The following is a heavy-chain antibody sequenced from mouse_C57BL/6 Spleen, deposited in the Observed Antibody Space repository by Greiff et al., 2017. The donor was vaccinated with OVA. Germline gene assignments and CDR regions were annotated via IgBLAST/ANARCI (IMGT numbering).Heavy chain of an antibody. CDR3: ARFPTPWYYAMDY. Sequence: EVQLQQSGPELVKPGASVKISCKASGYTFTDYYMNWVKQSHGKSLEWIGDINPNNGGTSYNQKFKGKATLTVDKSSSTAYMELRSLTSEDSAVYYCARFPTPWYYAMDYWGQGTSVTVSS. V-gene: IGHV1-26*01. J-gene: IGHJ4*01. CDR2: INPNNGGT. CDR1: GYTFTDYY.